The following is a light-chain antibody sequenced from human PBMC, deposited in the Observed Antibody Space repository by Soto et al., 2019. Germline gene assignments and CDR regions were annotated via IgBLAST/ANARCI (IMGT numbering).Light chain of an antibody. V-gene: IGKV1-39*01. CDR3: QETYITLGT. CDR1: PSINNY. Sequence: DIQMTQSPSSLSASVRDRVTITCRASPSINNYLNWYQQKPGKAPKVLLYAASSLESGVPSRFRGSGSETEFSLTISSLQPEGFATYYCQETYITLGTFGQGNKLAIK. J-gene: IGKJ2*01. CDR2: AAS.